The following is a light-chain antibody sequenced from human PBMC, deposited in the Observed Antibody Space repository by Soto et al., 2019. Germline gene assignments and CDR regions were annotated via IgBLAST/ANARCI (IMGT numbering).Light chain of an antibody. CDR3: QQRSNWTRT. Sequence: EIVWTQSPATLSLSPGKRATLSCRASQNISNYLIWYQKKPGQAPRLLIYDVSNRATGIPARFSGSGSGTDFTLTISRLETEDFAVYDCQQRSNWTRTFGQGTKVDIK. J-gene: IGKJ1*01. V-gene: IGKV3-11*01. CDR2: DVS. CDR1: QNISNY.